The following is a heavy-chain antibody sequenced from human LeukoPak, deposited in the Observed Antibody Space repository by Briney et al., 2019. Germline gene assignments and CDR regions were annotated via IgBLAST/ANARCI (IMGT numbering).Heavy chain of an antibody. CDR2: ISGTGGDT. CDR1: GFTFSIYA. D-gene: IGHD3-10*01. J-gene: IGHJ4*02. Sequence: GGSLRLSCAASGFTFSIYAMSWVRQAPGKGLEWVSAISGTGGDTYYADSVKGRLTISRDNFKNTLYLQMNSLRAEDTAVYYCARDVRGFWVSDYWGQRTLVTVSS. CDR3: ARDVRGFWVSDY. V-gene: IGHV3-23*01.